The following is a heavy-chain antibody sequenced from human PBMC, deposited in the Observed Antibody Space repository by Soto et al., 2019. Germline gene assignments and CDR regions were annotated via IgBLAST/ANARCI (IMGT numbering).Heavy chain of an antibody. D-gene: IGHD4-17*01. CDR3: ARDPATTWAWYFDY. Sequence: QVQLVQSGAEVKKPGSSVKVSCKASGGTFSSYAISWVRQAPGQGLEWMGGIIPIFGTANYAQKFQGRVTITADESTSPAYMELSSLRSEDTAVYYCARDPATTWAWYFDYWGQGTLVTVSS. CDR1: GGTFSSYA. J-gene: IGHJ4*02. CDR2: IIPIFGTA. V-gene: IGHV1-69*01.